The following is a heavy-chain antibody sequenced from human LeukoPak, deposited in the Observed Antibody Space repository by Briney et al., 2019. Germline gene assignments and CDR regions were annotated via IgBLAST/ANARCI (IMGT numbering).Heavy chain of an antibody. Sequence: SETLSLTCTVSGGSISSYYWSWIRQPPGKGLEWIGYIYYSGSTNYNPSLKSRVTISVDTSKNQFSLKLSSVTAADTAVYYCASLDSYFDYWGQGTLVTVSS. D-gene: IGHD3-3*01. V-gene: IGHV4-59*08. CDR3: ASLDSYFDY. CDR2: IYYSGST. CDR1: GGSISSYY. J-gene: IGHJ4*02.